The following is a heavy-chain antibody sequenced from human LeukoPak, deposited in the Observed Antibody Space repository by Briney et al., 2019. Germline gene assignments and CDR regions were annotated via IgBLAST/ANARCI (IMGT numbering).Heavy chain of an antibody. CDR2: ISGSGTNT. CDR3: ATEGGDSPDY. J-gene: IGHJ4*02. Sequence: GGSLRLSCAASGFTFSNYAMSWVRQGPGKGLEWVSGISGSGTNTYYADSVKGRFTISRDNSKNTLYLQMNNLRAEDTAVYYCATEGGDSPDYWGQGTLVTVSS. V-gene: IGHV3-23*01. D-gene: IGHD1-26*01. CDR1: GFTFSNYA.